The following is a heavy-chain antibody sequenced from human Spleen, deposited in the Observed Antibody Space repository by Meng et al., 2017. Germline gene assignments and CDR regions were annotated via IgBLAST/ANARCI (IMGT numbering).Heavy chain of an antibody. D-gene: IGHD5-18*01. V-gene: IGHV3-13*01. Sequence: GESLKISCAASGFTFSSYDMHWVRQATGKGLEWVSAIGTAGDTYYADSVKGRFTISRDNSKNTLYLQMNSLRAEDTAVYYCAKDRVDTAMVHDAFDIWGQGTMVTVSS. CDR3: AKDRVDTAMVHDAFDI. J-gene: IGHJ3*02. CDR1: GFTFSSYD. CDR2: IGTAGDT.